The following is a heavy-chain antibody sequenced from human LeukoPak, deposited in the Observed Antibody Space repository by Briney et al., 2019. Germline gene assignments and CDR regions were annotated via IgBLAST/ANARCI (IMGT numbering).Heavy chain of an antibody. D-gene: IGHD3-10*01. CDR2: ISSSGNTI. V-gene: IGHV3-48*01. Sequence: GGSLRLSCAASGFIFSDYNMHWVRQVPGKGLESVSYISSSGNTIYYADSVKGRFTISRDNAQNSLYLQMNSLKAEDTAVYYCARDLFYGSGSPHLDCWGQGTLVTVSS. CDR3: ARDLFYGSGSPHLDC. CDR1: GFIFSDYN. J-gene: IGHJ4*02.